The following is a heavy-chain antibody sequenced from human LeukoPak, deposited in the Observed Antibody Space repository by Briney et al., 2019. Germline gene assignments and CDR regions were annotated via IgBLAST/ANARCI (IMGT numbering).Heavy chain of an antibody. CDR2: IIPIFGTA. D-gene: IGHD3-10*01. CDR1: GGTFSSYA. Sequence: GASVKVSCKASGGTFSSYAISWVRQAPGQGLEWMGGIIPIFGTANYAQKFQGRVTMTTDTSTSTAYMELRSLRSDDTAVYYCARDPHGDWFDPWGQGTLVTVSS. J-gene: IGHJ5*02. CDR3: ARDPHGDWFDP. V-gene: IGHV1-69*05.